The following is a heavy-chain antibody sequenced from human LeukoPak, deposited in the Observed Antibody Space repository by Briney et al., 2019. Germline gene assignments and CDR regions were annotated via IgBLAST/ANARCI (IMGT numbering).Heavy chain of an antibody. Sequence: PGGSLRLSCAASGFTFSSYAMHWVRQAPGKGLEWVAVISYDGSNKYYADSVKGRFTITRDNSKNTLYLQMNSLRAEDTAVYYCARDIVVVPAAINHAEYFQHWGQGTLVTVSS. V-gene: IGHV3-30-3*01. J-gene: IGHJ1*01. CDR1: GFTFSSYA. CDR2: ISYDGSNK. CDR3: ARDIVVVPAAINHAEYFQH. D-gene: IGHD2-2*02.